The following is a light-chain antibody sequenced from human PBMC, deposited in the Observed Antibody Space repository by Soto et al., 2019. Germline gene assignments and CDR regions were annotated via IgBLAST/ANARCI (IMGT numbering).Light chain of an antibody. V-gene: IGKV1-9*01. CDR1: QGIANF. CDR2: GAS. Sequence: IQLTQSPSSLSASVGDRVTISCRASQGIANFLAWYQQKPGKAPKLLIYGASTLQSGVSSRFSGSGSGTDFTLTISSLQPEDFATYYCQQLNSFPIPFGPGNKVDIK. CDR3: QQLNSFPIP. J-gene: IGKJ3*01.